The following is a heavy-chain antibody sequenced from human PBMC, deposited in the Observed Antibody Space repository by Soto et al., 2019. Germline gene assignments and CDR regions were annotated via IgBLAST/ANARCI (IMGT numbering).Heavy chain of an antibody. V-gene: IGHV2-26*01. CDR2: IFSDNER. J-gene: IGHJ6*02. CDR1: GFSLTTGKMG. D-gene: IGHD4-17*01. CDR3: ARMNVDSYQFYYAMDV. Sequence: SGPTLVNPTETLTLTCTVSGFSLTTGKMGVSWIRQPPGKAREWLAHIFSDNERSYSTSLQGRLTISKDTSGSQVVLSMTNVDPVDTATYYCARMNVDSYQFYYAMDVWGQGTTVTVSS.